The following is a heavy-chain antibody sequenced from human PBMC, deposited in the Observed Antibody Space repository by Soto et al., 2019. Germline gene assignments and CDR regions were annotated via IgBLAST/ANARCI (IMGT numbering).Heavy chain of an antibody. V-gene: IGHV4-31*03. CDR1: GGSISSGGYY. Sequence: QVQLQESGPGLVKPSQTLSLTCTVSGGSISSGGYYWSWIRQHPGKGLEWIGYIYYSGSTYYNPSLKSRVTISVDTSKNQCSLKLSSVTAADTAVYYCARTTKSTIAARRHYFDYWGQGTLVTVSS. J-gene: IGHJ4*02. CDR3: ARTTKSTIAARRHYFDY. CDR2: IYYSGST. D-gene: IGHD6-6*01.